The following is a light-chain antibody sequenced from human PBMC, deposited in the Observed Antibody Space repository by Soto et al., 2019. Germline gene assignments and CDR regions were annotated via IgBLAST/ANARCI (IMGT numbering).Light chain of an antibody. CDR3: SSYTSVTTFVV. V-gene: IGLV2-14*01. J-gene: IGLJ1*01. CDR1: SSDIGRYNF. CDR2: EVT. Sequence: QSALTQPASVSGSPGQSSTISCTGTSSDIGRYNFVSWYQQHPGKAPKLLVYEVTNRPSGVSNRFSGSKSGNTASLTIFGLQTEDEADYFCSSYTSVTTFVVFGTGTKVTVL.